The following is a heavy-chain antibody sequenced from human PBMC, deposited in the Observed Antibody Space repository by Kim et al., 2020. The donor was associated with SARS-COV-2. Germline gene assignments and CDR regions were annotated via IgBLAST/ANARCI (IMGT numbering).Heavy chain of an antibody. CDR3: AKSITGASGVDDY. D-gene: IGHD1-20*01. J-gene: IGHJ4*02. V-gene: IGHV4-4*07. Sequence: YNTSLKSRITMSVDTSKNQYSVELGSVTAADTAMYYCAKSITGASGVDDYWGQGTLVTVSS.